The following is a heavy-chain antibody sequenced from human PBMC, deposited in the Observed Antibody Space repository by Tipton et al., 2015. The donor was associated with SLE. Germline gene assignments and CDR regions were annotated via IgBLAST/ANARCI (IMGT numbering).Heavy chain of an antibody. D-gene: IGHD3-22*01. Sequence: TLSLTCSVSGGSITSGAYHWTWIRPHPGKGLEWFGYISYSGSTYYNPSLRSRVTISADTSKNEFSLKLTSVTAADAAVYYCAREGYDSSGDHRPHYWYFDLWGRGTLVTVSS. CDR2: ISYSGST. V-gene: IGHV4-31*03. CDR1: GGSITSGAYH. J-gene: IGHJ2*01. CDR3: AREGYDSSGDHRPHYWYFDL.